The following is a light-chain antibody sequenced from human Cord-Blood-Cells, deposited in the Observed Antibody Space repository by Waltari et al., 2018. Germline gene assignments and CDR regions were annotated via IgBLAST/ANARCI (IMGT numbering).Light chain of an antibody. Sequence: DIQMTQSPSSLSASVGDTVTITCRASQSISSYLNWYQQKPGNAPKLLIYAASSLQSGVPSRFSGSGSGTDFTLTISSLQPEDFATYYCQQSDSTPWTFGQGTKVEIK. CDR2: AAS. J-gene: IGKJ1*01. V-gene: IGKV1-39*01. CDR3: QQSDSTPWT. CDR1: QSISSY.